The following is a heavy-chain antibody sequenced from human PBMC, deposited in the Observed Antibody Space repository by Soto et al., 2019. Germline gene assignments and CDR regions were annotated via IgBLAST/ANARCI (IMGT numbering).Heavy chain of an antibody. Sequence: EVQLVQSGAEVKKPGESLRISCKGSGYSFTTYWITWVRQMPGKGLEWMGRIDPSDSYINYIPSFQGHVTISTDKSISTAYLQWSSLKASDTAIYFCARHMSISMYTSTWYVDYWGQGTLVTVSS. CDR1: GYSFTTYW. V-gene: IGHV5-10-1*01. CDR2: IDPSDSYI. J-gene: IGHJ4*02. CDR3: ARHMSISMYTSTWYVDY. D-gene: IGHD6-13*01.